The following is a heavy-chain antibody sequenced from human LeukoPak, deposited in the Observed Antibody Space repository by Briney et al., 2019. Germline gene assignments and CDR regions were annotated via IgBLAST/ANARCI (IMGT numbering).Heavy chain of an antibody. CDR3: ARDQDY. J-gene: IGHJ4*02. Sequence: PGGSLELSVQAPGFTVISNTITGFGQAQGKGLEWVSVIYSGGSTYYADSVKGRFTISRDNSKNTLYLQMNSLRAEDTAVYYCARDQDYWGQGTLVTVSS. CDR2: IYSGGST. V-gene: IGHV3-53*01. CDR1: GFTVISNT.